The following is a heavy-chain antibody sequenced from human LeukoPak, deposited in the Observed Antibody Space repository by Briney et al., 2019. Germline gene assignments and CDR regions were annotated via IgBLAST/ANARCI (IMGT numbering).Heavy chain of an antibody. CDR3: ARFCVGRSFSSTSCWGFDY. J-gene: IGHJ4*02. Sequence: SETLSLTCTVSGGSISSSSYYWGWIRQPPGKGLEWIGSIYYSGSTNYNPSLKSRVTISVDTSKNQFSLKLSSVTAADTAVYYCARFCVGRSFSSTSCWGFDYWGQGTLVTVSS. CDR2: IYYSGST. D-gene: IGHD2-2*01. CDR1: GGSISSSSYY. V-gene: IGHV4-39*07.